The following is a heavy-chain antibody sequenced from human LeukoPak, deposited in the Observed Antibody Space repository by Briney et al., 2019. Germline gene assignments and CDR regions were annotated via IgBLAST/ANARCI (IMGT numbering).Heavy chain of an antibody. J-gene: IGHJ6*02. CDR3: ARDRGVGYYYYGMDV. Sequence: PSETLSLTCTVSGGSISSYYWSWIRQPPGKGLEWIGYIYYSGSTNYNPSLKSRVTISVDTSKNQFSLKLSSVTAADTAVYYCARDRGVGYYYYGMDVWGQGTTVTVSS. V-gene: IGHV4-59*01. CDR1: GGSISSYY. CDR2: IYYSGST. D-gene: IGHD2-15*01.